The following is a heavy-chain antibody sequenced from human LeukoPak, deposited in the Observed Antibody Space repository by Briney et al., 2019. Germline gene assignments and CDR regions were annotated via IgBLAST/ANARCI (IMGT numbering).Heavy chain of an antibody. CDR1: GGSISSGNW. CDR3: AREPGYCSGGSCYGGWFDP. D-gene: IGHD2-15*01. Sequence: TSETLSLTCAVSGGSISSGNWWSWVRQPPGKGLEWIGEIHHSGSTNYNPSLKSRVTISVDTSKNQFSLNLSSVTAADTAVYYCAREPGYCSGGSCYGGWFDPWGQGTLVTVSS. J-gene: IGHJ5*02. CDR2: IHHSGST. V-gene: IGHV4-4*02.